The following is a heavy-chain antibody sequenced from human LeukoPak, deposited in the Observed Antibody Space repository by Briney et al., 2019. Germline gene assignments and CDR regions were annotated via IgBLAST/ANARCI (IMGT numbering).Heavy chain of an antibody. Sequence: PGGSLRLSCAASGFTFNSYAMSWVRQAPGKGLEWVSAISGSSGSTYYADSAKGRFTISRDNSRNTLYLQTNSLRAEDTAVYYCAKDKYYYGSGSTQDYWGQGTLVTVSS. J-gene: IGHJ4*02. V-gene: IGHV3-23*01. CDR2: ISGSSGST. CDR3: AKDKYYYGSGSTQDY. D-gene: IGHD3-10*01. CDR1: GFTFNSYA.